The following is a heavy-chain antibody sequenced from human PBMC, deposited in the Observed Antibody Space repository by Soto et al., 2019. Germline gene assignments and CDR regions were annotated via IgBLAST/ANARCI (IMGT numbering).Heavy chain of an antibody. V-gene: IGHV4-59*01. Sequence: SETLSLTCTVSGGSISSYYWSWIRQPPGKGLEWIGYIYYSGSTNYNPSLKSRFTISVDTSKNQFSLKLSSVTAADTAVYYCARRYFSGGSCYLGAKEDSPFDYWGQGTLVTVSS. CDR3: ARRYFSGGSCYLGAKEDSPFDY. J-gene: IGHJ4*02. D-gene: IGHD2-15*01. CDR2: IYYSGST. CDR1: GGSISSYY.